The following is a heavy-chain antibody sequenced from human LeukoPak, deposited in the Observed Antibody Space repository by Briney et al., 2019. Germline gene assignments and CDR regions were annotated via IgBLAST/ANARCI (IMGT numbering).Heavy chain of an antibody. CDR2: TYYRSKWYN. J-gene: IGHJ6*02. CDR1: GDSVSSNSAA. V-gene: IGHV6-1*01. CDR3: ARDGARIAAAGSYYGMDV. D-gene: IGHD6-13*01. Sequence: QTLSLTCAISGDSVSSNSAAWNWIRQSPSRGLEWLGRTYYRSKWYNDYAVSVKSRITINPDTSKNQFSLQLNSVTPEDTAVYYCARDGARIAAAGSYYGMDVWGQGTTVTVSS.